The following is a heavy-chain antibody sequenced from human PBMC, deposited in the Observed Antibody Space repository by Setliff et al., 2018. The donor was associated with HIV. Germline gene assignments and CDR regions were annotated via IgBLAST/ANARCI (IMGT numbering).Heavy chain of an antibody. CDR3: ASATGSYYSFDY. Sequence: GASVKVSCKASGGTFSSYVISWVRQAPGQGPEWMGGIIPMYGVTNYAQKFQGRVTITTDESTSTAYMELSSLRSEDTAVYYCASATGSYYSFDYWGQGTLVTVSS. V-gene: IGHV1-69*05. CDR2: IIPMYGVT. CDR1: GGTFSSYV. D-gene: IGHD1-26*01. J-gene: IGHJ4*02.